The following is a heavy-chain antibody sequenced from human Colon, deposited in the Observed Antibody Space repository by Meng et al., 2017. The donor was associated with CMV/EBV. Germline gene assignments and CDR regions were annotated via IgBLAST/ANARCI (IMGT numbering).Heavy chain of an antibody. CDR2: ISSSSSYI. V-gene: IGHV3-21*01. CDR1: GFTFSSYS. Sequence: GESLKISCAAPGFTFSSYSMNWVRQAPGKGLEWVSSISSSSSYIYYADSVKGRFTISRDNAKNSLYQQMNSLRAEDTTVYYCARVLGYSSSVHFNPGLGGGDYWGQGTLVTVSS. J-gene: IGHJ4*02. D-gene: IGHD6-13*01. CDR3: ARVLGYSSSVHFNPGLGGGDY.